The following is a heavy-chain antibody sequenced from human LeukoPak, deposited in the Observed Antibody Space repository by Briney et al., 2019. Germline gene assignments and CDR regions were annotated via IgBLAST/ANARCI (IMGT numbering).Heavy chain of an antibody. J-gene: IGHJ6*03. D-gene: IGHD4-17*01. CDR3: AKVYGAYYYYYMDV. CDR1: GFTFSSYA. Sequence: PGGSLRLSCAASGFTFSSYAMSWVRQAPGKGLEWVSAISGSGGSTYYADSVKGRFTISRDNSKNTLYLQMNSLRAEDTAVYYCAKVYGAYYYYYMDVWDKGTTVTVSS. V-gene: IGHV3-23*01. CDR2: ISGSGGST.